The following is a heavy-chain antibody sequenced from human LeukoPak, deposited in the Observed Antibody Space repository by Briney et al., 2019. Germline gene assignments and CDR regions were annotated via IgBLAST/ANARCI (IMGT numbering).Heavy chain of an antibody. CDR1: GFTFSDYY. D-gene: IGHD2-2*01. Sequence: GESLRLSCAASGFTFSDYYMSWIRQAPGKGLEWVSYISSSGSTIYYADSVKGRFTISRDNAKNSLYLQMNSLRAEDTAVYYCAREVRGYCSSTSCEYYYYYYYMDVWGKGTTVTVSS. V-gene: IGHV3-11*04. J-gene: IGHJ6*03. CDR2: ISSSGSTI. CDR3: AREVRGYCSSTSCEYYYYYYYMDV.